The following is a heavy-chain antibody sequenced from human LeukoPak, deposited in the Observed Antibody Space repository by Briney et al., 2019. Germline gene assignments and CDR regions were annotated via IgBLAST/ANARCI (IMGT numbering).Heavy chain of an antibody. CDR3: AREKRITMIVVVRLGAFDI. J-gene: IGHJ3*02. CDR2: INHSGST. Sequence: SETLSLTCAVYGGSFSGYYWSWIRQPPGKGLEWIGEINHSGSTNYNPSLKSRVTISVDTSKNQFSLKLSSVTAADTAVYYCAREKRITMIVVVRLGAFDIWGQGTMVTVSS. D-gene: IGHD3-22*01. V-gene: IGHV4-34*01. CDR1: GGSFSGYY.